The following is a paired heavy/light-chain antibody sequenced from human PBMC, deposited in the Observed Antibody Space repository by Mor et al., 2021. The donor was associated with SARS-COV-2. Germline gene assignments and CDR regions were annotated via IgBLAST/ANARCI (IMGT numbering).Heavy chain of an antibody. CDR2: ITPILGIG. CDR1: GGTFNRFC. V-gene: IGHV1-69*04. J-gene: IGHJ6*02. Sequence: QVQLVQSGAEVKKPGSSVKVSCKASGGTFNRFCISWVRQGPGQGLEWMGRITPILGIGKYAQKFQGRVTITADKSTSTAYMELSSLRSEDTAVYYCARARTSSGFGDDYYYGMDVWGQGTTVTVSS. D-gene: IGHD2-21*01. CDR3: ARARTSSGFGDDYYYGMDV.
Light chain of an antibody. V-gene: IGLV3-21*02. Sequence: SYVLTQPPSVSVAPGQTARITCGGNNIGTKSVHWYQQRPGQAPVLVVYDDSDRPSGIPERFSGSNSGNTATLTISRVEAGDEADYYCQVWDSGNDRSGVFGGGTKLTVL. CDR2: DDS. CDR3: QVWDSGNDRSGV. CDR1: NIGTKS. J-gene: IGLJ3*02.